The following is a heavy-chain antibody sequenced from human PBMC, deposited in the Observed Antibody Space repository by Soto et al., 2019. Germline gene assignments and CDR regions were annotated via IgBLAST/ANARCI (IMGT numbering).Heavy chain of an antibody. CDR2: IYYSGST. CDR1: GGSISSGGYY. Sequence: SETLSLTCTVSGGSISSGGYYWSWIRQHPGKGLEWIGYIYYSGSTYYNPSLKSRVTISVDTSKNQFSLKLSSVTAADTAVYYCARGGEKYYYGSGHAFDIWGQGTMVTVSS. J-gene: IGHJ3*02. CDR3: ARGGEKYYYGSGHAFDI. V-gene: IGHV4-31*03. D-gene: IGHD3-10*01.